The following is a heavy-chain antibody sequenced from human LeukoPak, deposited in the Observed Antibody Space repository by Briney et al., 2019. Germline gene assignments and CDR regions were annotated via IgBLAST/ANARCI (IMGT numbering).Heavy chain of an antibody. V-gene: IGHV3-30*03. J-gene: IGHJ4*02. CDR2: ISYDRSNK. Sequence: GGSLTLFCAACGFTFSSYCSYGLGQAAGKGLDWVAVISYDRSNKYYSDSLKGRFTNYRDNSKSTLYLQMTSLRAEDTAVYHCAQTHLWFGKFKEEHFEYWGRGTLVTVSS. D-gene: IGHD3-10*01. CDR1: GFTFSSYC. CDR3: AQTHLWFGKFKEEHFEY.